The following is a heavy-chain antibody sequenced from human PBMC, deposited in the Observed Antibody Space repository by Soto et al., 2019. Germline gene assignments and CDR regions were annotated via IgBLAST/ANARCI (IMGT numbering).Heavy chain of an antibody. Sequence: SVKVSCKASGGTFSSYAISWVRQAPGQGLERMGGIIPIFGTANYAQKFQGRVTITADESTSTAYMELSSLRSEDTAVYYCARTTRITIFGVVITIRPNFSPKDYYGMDVWGQGTTVTVSS. D-gene: IGHD3-3*01. CDR2: IIPIFGTA. J-gene: IGHJ6*02. CDR3: ARTTRITIFGVVITIRPNFSPKDYYGMDV. V-gene: IGHV1-69*13. CDR1: GGTFSSYA.